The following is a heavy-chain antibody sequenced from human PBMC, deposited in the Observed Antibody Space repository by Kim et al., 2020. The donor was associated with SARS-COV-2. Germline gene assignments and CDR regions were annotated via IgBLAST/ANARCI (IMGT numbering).Heavy chain of an antibody. J-gene: IGHJ4*02. Sequence: SLKSRVTISVDTSKNQFSLKLSSVTAADTAVYYCARLYYYGSGSYSGFDYWGQGTLVTVSS. D-gene: IGHD3-10*01. CDR3: ARLYYYGSGSYSGFDY. V-gene: IGHV4-39*01.